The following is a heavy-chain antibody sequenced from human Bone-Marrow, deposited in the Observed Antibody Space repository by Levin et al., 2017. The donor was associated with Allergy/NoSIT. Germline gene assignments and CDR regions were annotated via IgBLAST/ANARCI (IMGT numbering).Heavy chain of an antibody. CDR3: ARANVAGYNRYYNYGMGV. D-gene: IGHD5-24*01. CDR1: GFTFRDYW. CDR2: IKTDGTEL. Sequence: GESLKISCAGSGFTFRDYWMMWVRQAPGKGPEWVANIKTDGTELFLAGSVKGRFTISRDNANNVVHLQMRSLRAEDTALYYCARANVAGYNRYYNYGMGVWGQGTMVTVSS. J-gene: IGHJ6*02. V-gene: IGHV3-7*01.